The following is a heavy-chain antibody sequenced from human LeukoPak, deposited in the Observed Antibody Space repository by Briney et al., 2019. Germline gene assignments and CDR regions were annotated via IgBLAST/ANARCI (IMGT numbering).Heavy chain of an antibody. CDR3: AKKETTVTTFFEN. CDR1: GFTFSSYA. J-gene: IGHJ4*02. CDR2: ISASGGST. D-gene: IGHD4-17*01. V-gene: IGHV3-23*01. Sequence: QPGGSLRLSCAASGFTFSSYAMSWVRQAPGKGLEWVSDISASGGSTYYTDSVKGRFTISRDNSKNTLYLQMNSLRAEDTAVYYCAKKETTVTTFFENWGQGTLVTVSS.